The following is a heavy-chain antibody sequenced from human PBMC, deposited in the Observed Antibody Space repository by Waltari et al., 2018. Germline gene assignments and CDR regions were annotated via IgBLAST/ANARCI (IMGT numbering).Heavy chain of an antibody. CDR1: GGSISSSY. CDR2: IYTSGST. V-gene: IGHV4-4*07. CDR3: ASLAYCGGDCYSISDY. D-gene: IGHD2-21*01. J-gene: IGHJ4*02. Sequence: QVQLQESGPGLVKPSETLSLTCTVSGGSISSSYWSWIRQPAGKGLEWIGRIYTSGSTNYNPSLKSRVTMSVDTAKNQFSLKLSSVTAADTAVYYCASLAYCGGDCYSISDYWGQGTLVTVSS.